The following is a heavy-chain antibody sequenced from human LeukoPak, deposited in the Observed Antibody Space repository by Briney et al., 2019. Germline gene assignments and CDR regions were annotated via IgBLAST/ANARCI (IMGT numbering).Heavy chain of an antibody. V-gene: IGHV4-4*07. CDR3: ARAYGSGNYGVDY. CDR2: IYTSGST. J-gene: IGHJ4*02. D-gene: IGHD3-10*01. CDR1: GDSISSFY. Sequence: PSETLSLTCTVSGDSISSFYWSWLRQPTPQGLEWIGGIYTSGSTNYNPSLKSRVTMSVNTSKNQFSLKLTSVTAAGTAVYYCARAYGSGNYGVDYWGEGTLVTVCS.